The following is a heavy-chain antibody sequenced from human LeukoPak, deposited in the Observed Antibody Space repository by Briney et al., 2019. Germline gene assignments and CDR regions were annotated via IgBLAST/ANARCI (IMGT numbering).Heavy chain of an antibody. CDR3: ARGYCSTTSCEYFQH. Sequence: GGSLRLSCAASGFTFSSYEMNWVRQAPGKGLEWVSYITGSGTTIYYTDSVKGRFTISRDNAKSTLYLQMNSLRAEDTAIYYCARGYCSTTSCEYFQHWGQGTLVTVSA. CDR2: ITGSGTTI. V-gene: IGHV3-48*03. J-gene: IGHJ1*01. D-gene: IGHD2-2*01. CDR1: GFTFSSYE.